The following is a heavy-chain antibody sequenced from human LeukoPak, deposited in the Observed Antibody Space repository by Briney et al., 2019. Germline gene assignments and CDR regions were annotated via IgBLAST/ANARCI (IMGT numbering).Heavy chain of an antibody. J-gene: IGHJ4*02. Sequence: SETLSLTCVVSGASVSSSHWNWIRQLPGKGLEWIGCLSYTGKTDYNPSLTSRVTISLDTSKNQVSLKLRSVTAADTAVYYCSEGYFEPFDHWGQGTLVTVSS. CDR2: LSYTGKT. CDR3: SEGYFEPFDH. CDR1: GASVSSSH. D-gene: IGHD2/OR15-2a*01. V-gene: IGHV4-59*02.